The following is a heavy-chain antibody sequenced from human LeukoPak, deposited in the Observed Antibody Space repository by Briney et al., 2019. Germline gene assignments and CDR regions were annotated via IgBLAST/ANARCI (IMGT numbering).Heavy chain of an antibody. CDR2: IVSDGPGT. CDR1: GFTFSSYW. CDR3: AKTYYYDSSGYYRPPFDY. Sequence: PGGSLRLSCVASGFTFSSYWMHWVRQAPGRGLVWVSRIVSDGPGTIYADSVQGRFTISRDNSKNTLYLQMNSLRAEDTAVYYCAKTYYYDSSGYYRPPFDYWGQGTLVTVSS. V-gene: IGHV3-74*01. D-gene: IGHD3-22*01. J-gene: IGHJ4*02.